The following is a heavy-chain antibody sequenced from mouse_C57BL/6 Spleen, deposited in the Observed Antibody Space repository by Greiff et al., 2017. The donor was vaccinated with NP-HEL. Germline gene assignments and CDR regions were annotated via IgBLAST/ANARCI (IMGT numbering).Heavy chain of an antibody. CDR2: ISSGGSYT. V-gene: IGHV5-6*02. D-gene: IGHD2-3*01. CDR3: ASVVYDGYYGMDY. Sequence: DVKLVESGGDLVKPGGSLKLSCAASGFTFSSYGMSWVRQTPDKRLEWVATISSGGSYTYYPDSVKGRFTISRDNAKNTLYLQMSSLKSEDTAMYYCASVVYDGYYGMDYWGQGTSVTVSS. J-gene: IGHJ4*01. CDR1: GFTFSSYG.